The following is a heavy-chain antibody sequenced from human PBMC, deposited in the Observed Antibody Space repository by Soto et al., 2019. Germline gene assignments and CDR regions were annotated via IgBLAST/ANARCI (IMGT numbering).Heavy chain of an antibody. V-gene: IGHV4-59*01. Sequence: QVQLQESGPGLVKPSETLSLTCTVSGGSISSYYWSWFRQPPGKGLEWIGYIYYSGSTNYNPSLKSRVTISVDTSKNQFSLKLSSVTAADTAVYYCAGGPTWYYYAAGGQGTLVTVSS. CDR3: AGGPTWYYYAA. D-gene: IGHD3-10*01. J-gene: IGHJ4*02. CDR1: GGSISSYY. CDR2: IYYSGST.